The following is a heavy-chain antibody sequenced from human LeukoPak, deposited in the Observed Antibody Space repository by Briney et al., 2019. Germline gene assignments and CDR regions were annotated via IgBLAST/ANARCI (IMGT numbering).Heavy chain of an antibody. Sequence: SETLSLTCTVSGGSISSYYWSWIRQPPGKGLEWIGYIYYSGSTNYNPSLKSRVTISVDTSKNQFSLKLSSVTAADTAVYYCARDSFDDSSGYSEYYYYMDVWGKGTTVTVSS. CDR2: IYYSGST. V-gene: IGHV4-59*12. CDR3: ARDSFDDSSGYSEYYYYMDV. D-gene: IGHD3-22*01. CDR1: GGSISSYY. J-gene: IGHJ6*03.